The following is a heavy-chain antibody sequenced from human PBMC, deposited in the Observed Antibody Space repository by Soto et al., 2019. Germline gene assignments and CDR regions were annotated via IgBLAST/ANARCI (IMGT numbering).Heavy chain of an antibody. V-gene: IGHV3-30*18. J-gene: IGHJ4*02. CDR1: GFTFSSYG. CDR2: ISYDGSNK. CDR3: AKDDAFSSS. Sequence: PGGSLRLSCAASGFTFSSYGMHWVRQAPGKGLEWVAVISYDGSNKYYADSVKGRFTISRDNSKNTLYLQMNSLRAEDTAVYYCAKDDAFSSSWGQGTLVTVSS. D-gene: IGHD6-13*01.